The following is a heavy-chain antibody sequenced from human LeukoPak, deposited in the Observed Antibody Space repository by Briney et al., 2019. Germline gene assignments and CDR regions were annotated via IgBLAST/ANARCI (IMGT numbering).Heavy chain of an antibody. J-gene: IGHJ3*01. CDR3: ARVSSRAFDV. CDR2: TYYRSKWGN. V-gene: IGHV6-1*01. D-gene: IGHD6-6*01. Sequence: SQTLSLTCAISGDSVSSYDATWNWIRQSPSRGLEWLGRTYYRSKWGNDYAVSVKSRITINPDTSKNQFSLHLNSVTPEDTAVYYCARVSSRAFDVWGQGTMVTVSP. CDR1: GDSVSSYDAT.